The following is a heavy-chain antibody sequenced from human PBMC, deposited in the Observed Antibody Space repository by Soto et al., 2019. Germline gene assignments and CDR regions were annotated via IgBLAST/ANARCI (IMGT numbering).Heavy chain of an antibody. CDR3: AKDLRAYFDAFDI. D-gene: IGHD2-8*01. V-gene: IGHV3-23*01. J-gene: IGHJ3*02. CDR2: ISGSGGSR. Sequence: EVQVLESGGGLVQPGGSLRLSCAASGFTFSSYAMGWVRQAPGKGLEWVSAISGSGGSRYYGDSVKGRFTISRDNSKNSVSLQRNNLRAEDTAVYYCAKDLRAYFDAFDIWGQGTMVTVSS. CDR1: GFTFSSYA.